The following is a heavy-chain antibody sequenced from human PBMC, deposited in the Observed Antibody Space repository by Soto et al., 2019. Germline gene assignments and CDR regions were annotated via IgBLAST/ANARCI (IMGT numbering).Heavy chain of an antibody. J-gene: IGHJ4*02. Sequence: EVQLVESGGGLVQPGGSLRLSCAASGFTFSSYNMNWVRQAPGKGLEWVSYISSSSSTIYYADSVKGRFTISRDNAKNSLYLQMNSLRDEDTDVYYCARGPIGYSSSWYLFYYFDYWGQGTLVTVSS. CDR2: ISSSSSTI. CDR1: GFTFSSYN. D-gene: IGHD6-13*01. CDR3: ARGPIGYSSSWYLFYYFDY. V-gene: IGHV3-48*02.